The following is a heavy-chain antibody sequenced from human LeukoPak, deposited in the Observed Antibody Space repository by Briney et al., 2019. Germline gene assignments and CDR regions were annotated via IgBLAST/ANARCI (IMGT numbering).Heavy chain of an antibody. CDR3: ARLGGTYDAFDI. CDR2: FYYTGGT. V-gene: IGHV4-59*01. CDR1: GGSISSYY. Sequence: SETLSLTCTVSGGSISSYYWSWIRQPPGKGLERIGYFYYTGGTNYNQSLKSRVTISVDTSKNQFSLKLSSVTAADTAVYYCARLGGTYDAFDIWGQGTMVTVSS. J-gene: IGHJ3*02. D-gene: IGHD1-26*01.